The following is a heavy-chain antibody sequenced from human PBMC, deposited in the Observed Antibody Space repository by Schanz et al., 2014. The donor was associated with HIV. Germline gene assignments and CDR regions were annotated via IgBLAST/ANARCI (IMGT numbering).Heavy chain of an antibody. CDR2: ISSNTNYI. J-gene: IGHJ6*02. CDR3: ARIYGGNPSYYGMDV. V-gene: IGHV3-21*01. D-gene: IGHD4-17*01. Sequence: DVQLVESGGGLVKRGGSLRLSCAASGFTFNNYGVNWVRQAPGKGLEWISSISSNTNYINYADSVKGRFTISRDNAKNSLYLQMNSLRFADTAVYYCARIYGGNPSYYGMDVWGQGTTVTVSS. CDR1: GFTFNNYG.